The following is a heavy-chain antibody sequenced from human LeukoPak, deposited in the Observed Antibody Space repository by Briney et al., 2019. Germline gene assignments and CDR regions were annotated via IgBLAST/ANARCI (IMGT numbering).Heavy chain of an antibody. CDR2: IYHSGST. D-gene: IGHD1-14*01. CDR1: GYSISSGYY. Sequence: SETLSLTCSVSGYSISSGYYWGWIRQPPGKGLEWIGSIYHSGSTYYKPSLKSRVTISVDTSKNQFSLKLRSVTAADTAVYYCARVTSRLGWFDPWGQGTLVTVSS. CDR3: ARVTSRLGWFDP. V-gene: IGHV4-38-2*02. J-gene: IGHJ5*02.